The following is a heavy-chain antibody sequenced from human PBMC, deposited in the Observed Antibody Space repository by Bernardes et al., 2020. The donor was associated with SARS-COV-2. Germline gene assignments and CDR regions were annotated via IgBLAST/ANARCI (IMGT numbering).Heavy chain of an antibody. CDR3: AKDAYHVYYDSAGYFDF. Sequence: GSLRLSCVVSGFTFGSRAMSWLRQAPGRGLEWVSSISGGAEMTYYADSVKGRFTISRDNSKNTLYLQMDSLATEDTAIYSCAKDAYHVYYDSAGYFDFWGRGTPVTVSS. CDR1: GFTFGSRA. D-gene: IGHD3-22*01. J-gene: IGHJ5*01. CDR2: ISGGAEMT. V-gene: IGHV3-23*01.